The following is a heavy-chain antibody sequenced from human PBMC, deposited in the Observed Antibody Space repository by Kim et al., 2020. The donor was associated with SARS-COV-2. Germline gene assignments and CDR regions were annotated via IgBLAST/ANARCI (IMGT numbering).Heavy chain of an antibody. CDR2: IYPGDYDT. J-gene: IGHJ6*02. CDR3: ARHNFWYSSGWYYYYGMDV. D-gene: IGHD6-19*01. V-gene: IGHV5-51*01. Sequence: GESLKISCKGSGYSFTSYWIGWVRQMPGKGLERMGIIYPGDYDTRYSPSFQGQVTISADKSISTAYLQWSSLKASDTAMYYCARHNFWYSSGWYYYYGMDVWGQGTTVTVSS. CDR1: GYSFTSYW.